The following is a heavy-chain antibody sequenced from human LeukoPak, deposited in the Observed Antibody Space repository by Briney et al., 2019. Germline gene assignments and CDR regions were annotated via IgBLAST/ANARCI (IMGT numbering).Heavy chain of an antibody. Sequence: ESGPTLVNPTQTLTLTCTFPGFSLTTSGMCVSWIRQPPVKALEWLARLDWDDDKYYSTSLKTRLTISKDTSKNQVVLTMTNMHPVYTATYDWARILRGGDFNWFDPWGEGTLVTVSS. D-gene: IGHD4-17*01. CDR3: ARILRGGDFNWFDP. CDR2: LDWDDDK. V-gene: IGHV2-70*11. J-gene: IGHJ5*02. CDR1: GFSLTTSGMC.